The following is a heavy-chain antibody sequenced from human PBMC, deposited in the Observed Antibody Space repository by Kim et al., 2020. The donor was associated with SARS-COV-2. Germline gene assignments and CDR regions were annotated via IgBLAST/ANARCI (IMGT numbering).Heavy chain of an antibody. V-gene: IGHV4-39*07. CDR1: GGSISSSSYY. CDR3: ARYPRAVAGTGGFDY. D-gene: IGHD6-19*01. J-gene: IGHJ4*02. CDR2: IYYTGST. Sequence: SETLSLTSTVSGGSISSSSYYWGWIRQPPGKGLEWIGSIYYTGSTYYNPSLKSRVTISVDTSKNQFSLKLSSVTAADTAVYYCARYPRAVAGTGGFDYWGQGALVTVSS.